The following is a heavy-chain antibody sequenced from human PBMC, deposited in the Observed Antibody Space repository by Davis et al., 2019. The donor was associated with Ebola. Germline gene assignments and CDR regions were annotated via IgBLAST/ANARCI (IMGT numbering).Heavy chain of an antibody. V-gene: IGHV4-38-2*01. J-gene: IGHJ3*01. Sequence: SETLSLTCAVSGYSISGGYYWGWIRQPPGKGLEWIGSIYHSGSTYYNPSLKSRVTISVDTSKNQFSLKLRSMTAADTAVYYCARGGDVYNHAFDVWGQGAMVTVSS. CDR1: GYSISGGYY. CDR2: IYHSGST. CDR3: ARGGDVYNHAFDV. D-gene: IGHD5-24*01.